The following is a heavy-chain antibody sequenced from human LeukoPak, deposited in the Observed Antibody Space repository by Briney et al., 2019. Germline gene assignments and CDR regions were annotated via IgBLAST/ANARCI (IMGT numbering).Heavy chain of an antibody. CDR1: GYNFPNYW. J-gene: IGHJ4*02. D-gene: IGHD5-18*01. V-gene: IGHV5-51*01. Sequence: GESLKISCQGSGYNFPNYWIGWVRQMPGKGLEWIGIVYPATSDTTYSPSFQGQVTISADKSSSTAYLQWSSLKASDTAIYYCARPKTLGGYNYEFEFWGQETLVTVSS. CDR2: VYPATSDT. CDR3: ARPKTLGGYNYEFEF.